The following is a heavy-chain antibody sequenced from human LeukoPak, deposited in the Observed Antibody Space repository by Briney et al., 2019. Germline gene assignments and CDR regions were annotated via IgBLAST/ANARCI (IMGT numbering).Heavy chain of an antibody. CDR2: MNPNSGNT. Sequence: ASVKVSCKASGYTFTNYDINWVRQATGQGLEWMGWMNPNSGNTGYAQKFQGRVTMTRNTSISTAYMELSSLRSEDTAVYYCARVAAADYYYYGMDVWGQGTTVTVSS. V-gene: IGHV1-8*02. J-gene: IGHJ6*02. CDR3: ARVAAADYYYYGMDV. CDR1: GYTFTNYD. D-gene: IGHD6-13*01.